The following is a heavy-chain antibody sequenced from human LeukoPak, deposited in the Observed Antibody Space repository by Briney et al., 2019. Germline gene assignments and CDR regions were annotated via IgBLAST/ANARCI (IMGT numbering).Heavy chain of an antibody. V-gene: IGHV3-23*01. CDR3: AKQKGLIGDYGSGWFDP. D-gene: IGHD4-17*01. J-gene: IGHJ5*02. Sequence: GRFTISRDNSKNTLYLQMNSLRAEDTAVYYCAKQKGLIGDYGSGWFDPWGQGTLVTVSS.